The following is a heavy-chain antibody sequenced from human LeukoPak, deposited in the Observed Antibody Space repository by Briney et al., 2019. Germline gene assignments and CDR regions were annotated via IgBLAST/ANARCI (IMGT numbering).Heavy chain of an antibody. Sequence: ASVKVSCKASGYTFTSYDINWVRQATGQGLEWMGWMNPNSGNTGYAQKFQGRVTITRDTSASTAYMELSSLRSEDTAVYYCAREEIVSSGWYFDYYGMDVWGQGTTVTVSS. J-gene: IGHJ6*02. D-gene: IGHD6-19*01. CDR1: GYTFTSYD. CDR3: AREEIVSSGWYFDYYGMDV. CDR2: MNPNSGNT. V-gene: IGHV1-8*01.